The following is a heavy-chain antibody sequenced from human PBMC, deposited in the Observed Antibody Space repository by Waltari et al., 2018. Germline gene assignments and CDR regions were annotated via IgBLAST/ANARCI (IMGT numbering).Heavy chain of an antibody. D-gene: IGHD5-12*01. CDR2: IYHSGST. V-gene: IGHV4-4*02. J-gene: IGHJ6*02. Sequence: QVQLQESGPGLVKPSGTLSLTCAVSGGSISSSNWWSWVRQPPGKGLEWIGEIYHSGSTNYNPSLKSRVTISVDKSKNQFSLKLSSVTAADTAVYYCARVRDSGYDSGYYYYGMDVWGQGTTVTVSS. CDR1: GGSISSSNW. CDR3: ARVRDSGYDSGYYYYGMDV.